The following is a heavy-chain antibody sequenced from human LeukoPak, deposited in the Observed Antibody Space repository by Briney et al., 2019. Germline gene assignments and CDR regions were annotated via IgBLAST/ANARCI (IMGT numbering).Heavy chain of an antibody. V-gene: IGHV4-39*02. J-gene: IGHJ4*02. CDR2: IYYSGNT. D-gene: IGHD3-22*01. Sequence: PSETLSLTCSVSGVSISISSYYWGWIRQPPGKGLEWIGSIYYSGNTHYNLSLKTRITISVDTSKNQFSLKLSSVAAADTAVYYCARESSGYDYWGQGTLVTVSS. CDR3: ARESSGYDY. CDR1: GVSISISSYY.